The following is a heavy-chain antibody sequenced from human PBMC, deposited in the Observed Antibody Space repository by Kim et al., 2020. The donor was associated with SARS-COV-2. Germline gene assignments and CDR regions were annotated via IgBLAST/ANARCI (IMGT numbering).Heavy chain of an antibody. Sequence: YARKLQGRVTMTTDTSTSPADMELRSLRSDDTAVYYCARGGYSSSSVFDYWGQGTLVTVSS. CDR3: ARGGYSSSSVFDY. J-gene: IGHJ4*02. V-gene: IGHV1-18*01. D-gene: IGHD6-6*01.